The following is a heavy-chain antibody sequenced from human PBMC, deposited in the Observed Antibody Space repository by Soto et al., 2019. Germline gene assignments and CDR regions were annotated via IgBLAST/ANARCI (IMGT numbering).Heavy chain of an antibody. CDR1: GGKFGAYA. V-gene: IGHV3-11*05. CDR2: ISSSSSYT. CDR3: ARDTLSGIDY. J-gene: IGHJ4*02. Sequence: GGSLRLSCSAAGGKFGAYAMRWIRQAPGKGLEWVSYISSSSSYTYYADPVKGRFTISRDNAKNSLYLQMNSLRAEDTAVYYCARDTLSGIDYWGQGTLVTVSS.